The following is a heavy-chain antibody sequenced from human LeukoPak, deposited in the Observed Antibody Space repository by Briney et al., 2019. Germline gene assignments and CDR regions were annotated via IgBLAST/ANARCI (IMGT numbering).Heavy chain of an antibody. D-gene: IGHD6-13*01. CDR2: IIPSGHTT. V-gene: IGHV3-23*01. Sequence: GGSLRLSCAASGFTFSSHGMNWVRQAPGKGLEWVSGIIPSGHTTYYADSVRGRFTISRDNSRNTVYLQMNSLRAEDTAVYYCAKYSSSWYGSCFDYWGQGTLVTVSS. J-gene: IGHJ4*02. CDR3: AKYSSSWYGSCFDY. CDR1: GFTFSSHG.